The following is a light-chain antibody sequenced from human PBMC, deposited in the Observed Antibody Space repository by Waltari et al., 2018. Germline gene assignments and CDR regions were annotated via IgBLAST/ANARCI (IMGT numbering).Light chain of an antibody. J-gene: IGKJ4*01. CDR3: QQYGNSPPT. V-gene: IGKV3-20*01. CDR2: GSS. CDR1: QTLSSSY. Sequence: EIVLTQSPGTLSLSPGERVTLSCRAGQTLSSSYLAWYQQKPGQAPRLLIYGSSSRATGIPEKFSGSGYGTDFTLTISRVEGEDFAVYYCQQYGNSPPTFGGGTKVEIK.